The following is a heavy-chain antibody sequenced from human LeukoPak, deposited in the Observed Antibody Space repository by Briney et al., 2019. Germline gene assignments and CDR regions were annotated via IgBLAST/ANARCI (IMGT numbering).Heavy chain of an antibody. Sequence: SETLSLTCTVSGGSISPYYWTWIRQPPGKGLESIGYIYYTGSTNYSPSLKSRVTISLDTSRSQFSLKLSSVTAADTAVYYCARVPPPLDSFGADSGGQGTLVTVSS. V-gene: IGHV4-59*01. D-gene: IGHD3-10*01. CDR3: ARVPPPLDSFGADS. CDR1: GGSISPYY. J-gene: IGHJ4*02. CDR2: IYYTGST.